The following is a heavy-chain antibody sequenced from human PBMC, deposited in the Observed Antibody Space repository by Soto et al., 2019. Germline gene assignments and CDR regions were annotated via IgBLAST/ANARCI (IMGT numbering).Heavy chain of an antibody. CDR2: IKQDGRQK. Sequence: PRGSLLLSCAASGFTFSSYSMNWVRQAPGNGLERMANIKQDGRQKWNVDSVKGQFTISRDNAKKSLFLQMNSLRVEDTAMYYCARGDYHGNSGPFLDAFDVWGQGTMVTVSS. D-gene: IGHD3-22*01. V-gene: IGHV3-7*04. J-gene: IGHJ3*01. CDR3: ARGDYHGNSGPFLDAFDV. CDR1: GFTFSSYS.